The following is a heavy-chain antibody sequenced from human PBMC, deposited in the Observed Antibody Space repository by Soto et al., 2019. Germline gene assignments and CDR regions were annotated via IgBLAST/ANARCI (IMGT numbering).Heavy chain of an antibody. CDR1: GGSIRSGGYY. J-gene: IGHJ6*02. Sequence: PSETLSLTCTVSGGSIRSGGYYWSWVRQNPRRGLEWIGNIYYSGNTYYNPSLKSRLTISVDTSKNQFSLNLSSVTAADTAVYYCARDRLMATAGTARHYSGLDVWGQGTTVTVYS. D-gene: IGHD5-18*01. CDR3: ARDRLMATAGTARHYSGLDV. V-gene: IGHV4-31*03. CDR2: IYYSGNT.